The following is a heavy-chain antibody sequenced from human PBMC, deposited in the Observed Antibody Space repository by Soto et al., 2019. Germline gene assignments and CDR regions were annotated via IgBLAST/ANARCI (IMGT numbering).Heavy chain of an antibody. J-gene: IGHJ3*02. CDR3: ARVGRGGLLRSAFDI. CDR2: IYHSGST. Sequence: QVQLQESGPGLVKPSGTLSLTCAVSGGSISSSNWWSWVRQPPGKGLEWIGEIYHSGSTNYNPSHKSRVTIAVDTSKNQFSLTLSSVTAADTAVYYCARVGRGGLLRSAFDIWGQGTMVTVSS. CDR1: GGSISSSNW. D-gene: IGHD3-16*01. V-gene: IGHV4-4*02.